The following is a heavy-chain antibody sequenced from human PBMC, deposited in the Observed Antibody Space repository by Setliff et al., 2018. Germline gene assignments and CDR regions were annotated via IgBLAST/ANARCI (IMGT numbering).Heavy chain of an antibody. V-gene: IGHV4-34*12. CDR3: ARSFSRGEKFLLDY. D-gene: IGHD3-3*01. CDR1: GGSFSGYY. Sequence: PSETLSLTCGVYGGSFSGYYWSWIRQPPGKRLEWIGEIIPGGSTNYNPSLKSRVTISVDTSKNQFSLKVNSVTAADTAVYYCARSFSRGEKFLLDYWGQGALVTVSS. CDR2: IIPGGST. J-gene: IGHJ4*02.